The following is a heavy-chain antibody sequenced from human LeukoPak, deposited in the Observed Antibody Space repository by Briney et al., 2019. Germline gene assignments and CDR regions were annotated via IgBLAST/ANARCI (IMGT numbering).Heavy chain of an antibody. Sequence: SETLSLTCTVSGDSFSSVSYYWSWIPQPAGKGLEWIRRIYATGSTNYNPSLKSRVTISVDTSKNQFSLKLSSVTAADTAVYYCARGGLLNWFDPWGQGTLVTVSS. V-gene: IGHV4-61*02. D-gene: IGHD1-26*01. CDR3: ARGGLLNWFDP. CDR2: IYATGST. CDR1: GDSFSSVSYY. J-gene: IGHJ5*02.